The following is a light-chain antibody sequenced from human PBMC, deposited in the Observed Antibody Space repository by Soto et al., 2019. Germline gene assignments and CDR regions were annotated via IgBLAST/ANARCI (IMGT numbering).Light chain of an antibody. J-gene: IGLJ2*01. CDR2: DVS. CDR3: ISYTSSSTPVV. CDR1: SSDVGGYNY. V-gene: IGLV2-14*01. Sequence: QSALTQPASVSGSAVQSIAISCTGTSSDVGGYNYVSWYQQHPGKAPKLMIYDVSNRPSGVFNRFSGSKSGITSSLTISGLQAEDVAHYHYISYTSSSTPVVFGGGTELTGL.